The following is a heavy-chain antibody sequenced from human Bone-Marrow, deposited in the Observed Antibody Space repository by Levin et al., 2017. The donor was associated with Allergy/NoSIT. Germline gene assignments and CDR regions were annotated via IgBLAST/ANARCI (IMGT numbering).Heavy chain of an antibody. CDR1: GASINTGGYF. D-gene: IGHD6-6*01. V-gene: IGHV4-39*07. CDR2: VHHSGTT. CDR3: ARRPPEPRKYSSTSTYFDH. Sequence: SETLSLTCTVSGASINTGGYFWGWIRQPPGKGLEWIGSVHHSGTTDQNPSLESRVTLSVDTSKNQFSLNLASVTAADTAVYYCARRPPEPRKYSSTSTYFDHWGQGTLVTVSS. J-gene: IGHJ4*02.